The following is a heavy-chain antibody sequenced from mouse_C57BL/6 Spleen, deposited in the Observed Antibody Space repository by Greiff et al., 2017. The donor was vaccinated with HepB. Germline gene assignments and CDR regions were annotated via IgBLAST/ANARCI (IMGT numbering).Heavy chain of an antibody. J-gene: IGHJ4*01. CDR1: GYTFPSYW. Sequence: QVQLKQSGAELVKPGASVKLSCKASGYTFPSYWMQWVKQRPGQGREWIGEIDPSDSYTKYNQKFKGQATLTVDTSSSTAYMQLSSLTSEYSAVYYCARHYYGRGYAMDYWGQGTSVTVSS. V-gene: IGHV1-50*01. D-gene: IGHD1-1*01. CDR3: ARHYYGRGYAMDY. CDR2: IDPSDSYT.